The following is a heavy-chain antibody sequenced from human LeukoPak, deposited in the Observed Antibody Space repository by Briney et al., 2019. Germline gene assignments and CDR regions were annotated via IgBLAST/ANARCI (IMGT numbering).Heavy chain of an antibody. Sequence: GGSLRLSCTASGFTFSAYAMMWVRQAPGKGPEWVSAIRGGGTSEFYADSVKGRFRISRDNSKNTLYLQMNSLRAEDTAVYYCAKGSLGSWYYFDYWGQGTLVTVSS. CDR2: IRGGGTSE. CDR3: AKGSLGSWYYFDY. V-gene: IGHV3-23*01. D-gene: IGHD6-13*01. CDR1: GFTFSAYA. J-gene: IGHJ4*02.